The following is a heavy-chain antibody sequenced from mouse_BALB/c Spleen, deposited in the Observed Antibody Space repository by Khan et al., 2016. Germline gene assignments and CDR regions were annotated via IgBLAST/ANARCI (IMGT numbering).Heavy chain of an antibody. CDR3: ATWHYDGSSP. Sequence: EVKLEVSGPDLVKPSQSLSLTCTVTGYSITSGYSWHWIRQFPGNKLEWMGYIHYNGSTNYNPSLKSRVSITRDTSKNQFFLQLNSVTTEDTATYYCATWHYDGSSPWGQGTTLTVSS. V-gene: IGHV3-1*02. D-gene: IGHD1-1*01. CDR1: GYSITSGYS. J-gene: IGHJ2*01. CDR2: IHYNGST.